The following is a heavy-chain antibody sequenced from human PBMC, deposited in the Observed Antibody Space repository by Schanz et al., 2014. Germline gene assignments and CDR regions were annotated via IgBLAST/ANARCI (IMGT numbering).Heavy chain of an antibody. V-gene: IGHV3-23*01. CDR1: GFTFSTHA. CDR3: AKDAPYPFDL. CDR2: ISGDHRNT. J-gene: IGHJ2*01. Sequence: EVQLLESGGGLIQPGGSLRLSCAASGFTFSTHAMSWVRQAPGKGLEWVSSISGDHRNTFYADSVKGRFTISRDNSKNTLYLQMNSLRAEDTAIYYCAKDAPYPFDLWGRGTLITGSS.